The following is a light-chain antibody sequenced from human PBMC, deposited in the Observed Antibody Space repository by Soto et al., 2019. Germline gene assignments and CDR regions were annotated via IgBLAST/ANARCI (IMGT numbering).Light chain of an antibody. CDR2: EVN. CDR1: NSDIGNYNF. V-gene: IGLV2-8*01. Sequence: QSVLTQPPSASGSPGQSVAISCTGTNSDIGNYNFVSWYQQHPGKAPKLMIYEVNKRPSGVPDRFSGSKSGNTASLTVSGLQPEDEADYYCTSYAGSNNLLFGGGTTLTVL. CDR3: TSYAGSNNLL. J-gene: IGLJ2*01.